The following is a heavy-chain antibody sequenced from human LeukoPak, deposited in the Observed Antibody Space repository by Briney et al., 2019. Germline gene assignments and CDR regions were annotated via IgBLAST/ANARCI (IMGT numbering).Heavy chain of an antibody. CDR2: ISGSGSST. CDR3: AKSGSESDFDY. D-gene: IGHD6-19*01. J-gene: IGHJ4*02. V-gene: IGHV3-23*01. Sequence: GGSLRLSCAASGFTFDDYTMHWVRQAPGKGLEWVSVISGSGSSTYYADSVRGRVTISRDNSKNTVNLRVNSLRAEDTAVYYCAKSGSESDFDYWGQGTLVIVSS. CDR1: GFTFDDYT.